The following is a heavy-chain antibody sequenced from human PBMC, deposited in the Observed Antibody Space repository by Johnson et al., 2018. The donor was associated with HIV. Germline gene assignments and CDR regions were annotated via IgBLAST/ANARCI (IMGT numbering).Heavy chain of an antibody. V-gene: IGHV3-30*03. CDR2: ISHDGSDK. J-gene: IGHJ3*02. CDR1: GFTFSSYG. D-gene: IGHD6-13*01. CDR3: ARDRGSSSWYRDAFDI. Sequence: QVQLVESGGGVFQPGRSLRLSCAASGFTFSSYGMHWVRQAPGKGLEWVAVISHDGSDKNYADSVKGRFTISRDNSKNKLFLQMNSLRAEDTAVYYCARDRGSSSWYRDAFDIWGQGTMVTVSS.